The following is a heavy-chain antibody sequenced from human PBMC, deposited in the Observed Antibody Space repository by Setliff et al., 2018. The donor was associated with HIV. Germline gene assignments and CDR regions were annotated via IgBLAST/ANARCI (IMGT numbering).Heavy chain of an antibody. D-gene: IGHD3-22*01. CDR1: GYTLTELS. V-gene: IGHV1-24*01. Sequence: ASVKVSCKASGYTLTELSRHWVRQAPGKGLEWMGGFDPEDGETMHVEKFQGRVTMSEYTSTDTAYMELSSLTSEDTAVYYCATRSYYYDTSGFSSRGAFDIWGQGTMVTVSS. CDR2: FDPEDGET. J-gene: IGHJ3*02. CDR3: ATRSYYYDTSGFSSRGAFDI.